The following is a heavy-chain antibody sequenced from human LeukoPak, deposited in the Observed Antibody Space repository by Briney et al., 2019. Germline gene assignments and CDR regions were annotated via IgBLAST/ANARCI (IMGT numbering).Heavy chain of an antibody. D-gene: IGHD3-3*02. J-gene: IGHJ5*02. CDR1: GGTFSSYA. V-gene: IGHV1-69*05. CDR2: IIPIFGTA. Sequence: SVKVSCKASGGTFSSYAISWVRQAPGQGLEWMGGIIPIFGTANYAQKFQGRVTITTDESTSTAYMELSSLRSEDTAVYYCARGFSQFWSGEMASDWFDPWGQGTLVTVSS. CDR3: ARGFSQFWSGEMASDWFDP.